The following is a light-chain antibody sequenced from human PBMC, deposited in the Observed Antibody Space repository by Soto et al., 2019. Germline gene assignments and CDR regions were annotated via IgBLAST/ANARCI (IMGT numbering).Light chain of an antibody. CDR1: SSNIGSNY. CDR2: SNN. Sequence: QSVLTQPPSASGTPGQRVTISCSGSSSNIGSNYVYWYQQLPGTAPKHLIYSNNHRPSGVPDRFSGSESGTSASLAISGLRSEDEADDYCAAWDDSLSGPVFGGGTKVTVL. J-gene: IGLJ2*01. CDR3: AAWDDSLSGPV. V-gene: IGLV1-47*02.